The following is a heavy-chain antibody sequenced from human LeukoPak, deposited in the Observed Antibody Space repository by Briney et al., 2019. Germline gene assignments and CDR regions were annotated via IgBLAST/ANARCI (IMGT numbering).Heavy chain of an antibody. CDR1: GFTFSSYA. D-gene: IGHD4-17*01. J-gene: IGHJ4*02. CDR3: ARIMTTVTTVEY. CDR2: ITSSSTTI. V-gene: IGHV3-48*01. Sequence: PGGSLRLSCAASGFTFSSYAMSWVRQAPGKGLEWVSYITSSSTTIYYADSVKGRFTISRDNAKNSLYLQMNSLRVEDTAVYYCARIMTTVTTVEYWGQGTLVTVSS.